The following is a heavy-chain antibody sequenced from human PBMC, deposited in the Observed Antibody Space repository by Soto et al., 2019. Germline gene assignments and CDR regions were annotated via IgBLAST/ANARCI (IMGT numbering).Heavy chain of an antibody. D-gene: IGHD3-10*01. V-gene: IGHV1-69*01. Sequence: QVQLVQSGAEVKKPGSSVKVSCKASGGTFSSYAISWVRQAPGQGLEWMGGIIPIFGTANYAQKFQGRVTITAEESTSTAYMELSSLRSEDTAVYYCAREDLVRGAMGGWFDPWGQGTLVTVSS. CDR1: GGTFSSYA. CDR2: IIPIFGTA. J-gene: IGHJ5*02. CDR3: AREDLVRGAMGGWFDP.